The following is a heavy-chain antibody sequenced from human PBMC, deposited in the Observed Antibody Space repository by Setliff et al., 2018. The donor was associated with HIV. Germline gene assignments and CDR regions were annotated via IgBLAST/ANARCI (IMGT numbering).Heavy chain of an antibody. CDR1: GFTFSSYS. Sequence: GGSLRLSCAASGFTFSSYSMSWVRQAPGKGLEWVANIKQDGSEKYYVDSVKGRFTISRDNSKNTLYLQMNSLRAEDTAVYYCARRGYSYGRGDAFDIWGQGTMVTVS. CDR3: ARRGYSYGRGDAFDI. D-gene: IGHD5-18*01. J-gene: IGHJ3*02. V-gene: IGHV3-7*05. CDR2: IKQDGSEK.